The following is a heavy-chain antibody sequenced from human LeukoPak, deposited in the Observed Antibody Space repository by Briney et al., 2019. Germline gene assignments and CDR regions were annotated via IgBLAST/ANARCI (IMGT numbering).Heavy chain of an antibody. Sequence: YPSETLSLTCTVSGGSISSYYWSWIRQPAGKGLEWIGRIYTSGSTNYNPSLKSRVTISVDTSKNQFSLKLSSVTAADTAVYYCARGPYAWGYIDYWGQGTLVTVSS. CDR2: IYTSGST. V-gene: IGHV4-4*07. CDR3: ARGPYAWGYIDY. J-gene: IGHJ4*02. D-gene: IGHD7-27*01. CDR1: GGSISSYY.